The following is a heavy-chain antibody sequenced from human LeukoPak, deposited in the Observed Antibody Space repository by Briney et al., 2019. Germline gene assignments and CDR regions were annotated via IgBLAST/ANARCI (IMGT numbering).Heavy chain of an antibody. Sequence: GGSLRLSCAASGFSFSTYTMNWVRQAPGKGLDWVSYISSSSSTIYYADSVKGRFTISRDNSKNTVYLQMHSLRVEDTAMYYCATISDLLFYFASWGQGTLVTVSS. CDR2: ISSSSSTI. J-gene: IGHJ4*02. V-gene: IGHV3-48*01. CDR3: ATISDLLFYFAS. CDR1: GFSFSTYT.